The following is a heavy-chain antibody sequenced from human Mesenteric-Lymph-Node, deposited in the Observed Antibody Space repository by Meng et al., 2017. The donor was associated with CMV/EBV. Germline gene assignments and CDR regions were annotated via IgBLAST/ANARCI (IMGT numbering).Heavy chain of an antibody. V-gene: IGHV3-21*01. J-gene: IGHJ4*02. CDR1: GFTFSSYS. CDR2: IISSSSYI. Sequence: GGPLRLSCAASGFTFSSYSMNWVRQAPGKGLEWVSFIISSSSYIYYADSVKGRFTISRDNAKNSLYLQMNSLRAEDTAVYYCARAEAGLLDYFDYWGQGTLVTVSS. D-gene: IGHD3/OR15-3a*01. CDR3: ARAEAGLLDYFDY.